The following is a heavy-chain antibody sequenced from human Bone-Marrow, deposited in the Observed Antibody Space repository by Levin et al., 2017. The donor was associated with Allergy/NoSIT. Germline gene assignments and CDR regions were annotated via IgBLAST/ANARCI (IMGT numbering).Heavy chain of an antibody. CDR1: GFTFSSYA. Sequence: GESLKISCAASGFTFSSYAMHWVRQAPGKGLEWVAVISYDGSNKYYADSVKGRFTISRDNSKNTLYLQMNSLRAEDTAVYYCARDPGDLLLWFGEVSPGDAFDIWGQGTMVTVSS. V-gene: IGHV3-30-3*01. CDR2: ISYDGSNK. J-gene: IGHJ3*02. D-gene: IGHD3-10*01. CDR3: ARDPGDLLLWFGEVSPGDAFDI.